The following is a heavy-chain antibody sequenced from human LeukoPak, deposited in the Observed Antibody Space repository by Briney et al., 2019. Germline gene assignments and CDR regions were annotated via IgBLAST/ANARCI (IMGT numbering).Heavy chain of an antibody. J-gene: IGHJ4*02. CDR3: ASDDYYDSSGYYVDY. V-gene: IGHV4-61*02. D-gene: IGHD3-22*01. CDR1: GGSISSGSYY. CDR2: IYTSGST. Sequence: PSQTLSLTCTVSGGSISSGSYYWSWIRQPAGKGLEWIGRIYTSGSTNYNPFLKSRVTISVDTSKNQFSLKLSSVTAADTAVYYCASDDYYDSSGYYVDYWGQGTLVTVSS.